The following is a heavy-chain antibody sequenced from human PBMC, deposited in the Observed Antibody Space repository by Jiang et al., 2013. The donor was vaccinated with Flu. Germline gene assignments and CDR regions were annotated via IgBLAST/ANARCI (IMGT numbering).Heavy chain of an antibody. CDR2: IYYSGST. J-gene: IGHJ5*02. V-gene: IGHV4-39*07. Sequence: VLLKPSETLSLTCTVSGGSISSSSYYWGWIRQPPGKGLEWIGSIYYSGSTYYNPSLKSRVTISVDTSKNQFSLKLSSVTAADTAVYYCARDVGSRYCSGGTCYSIRWFDPWGQGTPGHRLL. CDR1: GGSISSSSYY. D-gene: IGHD2-15*01. CDR3: ARDVGSRYCSGGTCYSIRWFDP.